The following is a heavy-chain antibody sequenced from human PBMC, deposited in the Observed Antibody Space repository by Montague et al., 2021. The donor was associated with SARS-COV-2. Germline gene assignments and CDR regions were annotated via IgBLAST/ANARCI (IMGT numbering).Heavy chain of an antibody. CDR1: IGSISSGSYY. CDR2: IYTSGNT. Sequence: TLSPTCTVSIGSISSGSYYWSWIRQPAGKGLEWIGRIYTSGNTNYNPSLKSRVTISVDTSKNQFSLKLSSVTAADTAVYYCARDGYSSGWNGLHWFDPWGQGTLVTVSS. J-gene: IGHJ5*02. CDR3: ARDGYSSGWNGLHWFDP. D-gene: IGHD6-25*01. V-gene: IGHV4-61*02.